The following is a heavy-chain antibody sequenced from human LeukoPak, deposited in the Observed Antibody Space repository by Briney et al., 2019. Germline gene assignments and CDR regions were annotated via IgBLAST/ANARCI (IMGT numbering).Heavy chain of an antibody. CDR3: ARGPYCGGGTCFSLGEFDP. V-gene: IGHV3-23*01. CDR1: GFTFSSHA. J-gene: IGHJ5*02. CDR2: ISGSGGSI. D-gene: IGHD2-15*01. Sequence: GSLRLSCAASGFTFSSHAMSWVRQAPGKGLQWVSGISGSGGSIYYADSVKGRFTISRDRSKNTLYLQMSSLRAEDTALYYCARGPYCGGGTCFSLGEFDPWGQGTLVTVSS.